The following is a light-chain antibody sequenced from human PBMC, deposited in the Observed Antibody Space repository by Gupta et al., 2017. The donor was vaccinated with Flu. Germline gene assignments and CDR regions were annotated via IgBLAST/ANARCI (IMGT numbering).Light chain of an antibody. J-gene: IGLJ3*02. V-gene: IGLV2-14*01. CDR2: EVS. CDR1: SSDVGGYNY. Sequence: QSALTPPASVSGSPGQSITISCTGTSSDVGGYNYVSWYQQHPGKAPKLMIYEVSNRPSGVSNRFSGSKSGNTASLTISGLRAEDEADYYCSSYTSSSTWVFGGGTKLTVL. CDR3: SSYTSSSTWV.